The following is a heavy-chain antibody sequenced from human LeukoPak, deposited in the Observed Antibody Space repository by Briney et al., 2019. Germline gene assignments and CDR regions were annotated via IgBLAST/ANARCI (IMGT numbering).Heavy chain of an antibody. D-gene: IGHD4-17*01. Sequence: GGSLRLSCAASGFTFSDYYMSWIRQAPGKGLEWVSYISSSGSTIYYADSVKGRFTISRDNAKNSLYLQMNSLRAEDTAVYYCAIPPAGTVTTADYWGQGTLVTVSS. CDR3: AIPPAGTVTTADY. CDR2: ISSSGSTI. CDR1: GFTFSDYY. J-gene: IGHJ4*02. V-gene: IGHV3-11*04.